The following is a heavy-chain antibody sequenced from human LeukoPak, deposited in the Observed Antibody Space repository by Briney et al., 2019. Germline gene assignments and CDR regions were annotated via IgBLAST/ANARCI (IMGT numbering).Heavy chain of an antibody. CDR2: IKEDGSDK. CDR3: ARDTGYNTFDY. V-gene: IGHV3-7*03. Sequence: GGSLRLSCAASGFTFDDYAMHWVRQAPGKGLEWVANIKEDGSDKYCVDSVKGRFTISRDNAKNSLYLQMNSLRAEDTAVYYCARDTGYNTFDYWGQGTLVTVSS. CDR1: GFTFDDYA. D-gene: IGHD5-24*01. J-gene: IGHJ4*02.